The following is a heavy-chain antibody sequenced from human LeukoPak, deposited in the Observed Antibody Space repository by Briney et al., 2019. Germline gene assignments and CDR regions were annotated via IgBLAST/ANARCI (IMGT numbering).Heavy chain of an antibody. D-gene: IGHD6-13*01. CDR3: ARATSSWGDGYYFDY. J-gene: IGHJ4*02. V-gene: IGHV1-2*02. CDR1: GHTFIGYY. CDR2: INPNSGGT. Sequence: GASVKVSRKASGHTFIGYYMHWVRQAPGQNLEWMGWINPNSGGTNYAQKFQGRVTMTRDTSISTAYMELTRLTSDDTAVFYCARATSSWGDGYYFDYWGQGTLVTVSS.